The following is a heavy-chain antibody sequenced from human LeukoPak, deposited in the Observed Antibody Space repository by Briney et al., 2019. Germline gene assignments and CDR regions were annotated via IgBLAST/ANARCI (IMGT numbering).Heavy chain of an antibody. Sequence: GGSLRLSCAASGFTLSSYAMHWVRQAPGKGLERVAVISYDGSNKYYADSVKGRFTISRDNSKNTLYLQMNSLRAEDTAVYYCAREPSYYFDYWGQGTLVTVSS. V-gene: IGHV3-30-3*01. J-gene: IGHJ4*02. CDR3: AREPSYYFDY. CDR2: ISYDGSNK. CDR1: GFTLSSYA.